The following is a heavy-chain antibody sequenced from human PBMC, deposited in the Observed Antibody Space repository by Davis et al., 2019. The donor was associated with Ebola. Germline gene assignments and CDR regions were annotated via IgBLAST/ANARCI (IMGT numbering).Heavy chain of an antibody. Sequence: GESLKISCAASGFTVSSNYMSWVRQAPGKGLEWVSVIYSGGSTYYADSVKGRFTISRHNSKNTLYLQMNSLRAEDTAVYYCNSGSGWSDYWGQGTLVTVSS. CDR3: NSGSGWSDY. V-gene: IGHV3-53*01. CDR1: GFTVSSNY. D-gene: IGHD6-19*01. J-gene: IGHJ4*02. CDR2: IYSGGST.